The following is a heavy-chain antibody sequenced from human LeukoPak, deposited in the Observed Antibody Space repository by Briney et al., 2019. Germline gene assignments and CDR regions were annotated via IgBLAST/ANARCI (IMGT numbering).Heavy chain of an antibody. CDR2: IWYDGSQR. J-gene: IGHJ4*02. CDR3: VRGADMNYNFEISFYFDS. D-gene: IGHD3-3*01. V-gene: IGHV3-33*01. Sequence: GGSLRLSCAVSGFTMKNFGMHWVRQAPGKGLEWVAVIWYDGSQRHYIDSVKGRFAISRENSMNTLSLEMNGLRVEDTAVYYCVRGADMNYNFEISFYFDSWDQGALVIVSS. CDR1: GFTMKNFG.